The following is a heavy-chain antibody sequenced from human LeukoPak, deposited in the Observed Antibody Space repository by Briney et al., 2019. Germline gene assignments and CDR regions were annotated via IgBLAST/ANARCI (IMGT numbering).Heavy chain of an antibody. V-gene: IGHV1-46*01. CDR1: GYTVTSYY. Sequence: ASVKVSCKASGYTVTSYYMHWVRQAPGQGLEWMAILNPSGGSSNYAQKFQGRATLTRATSTGTVYMELSSLRSEDTAVYYCAGVYKHGVDVWGQGTTVIVSS. D-gene: IGHD5-24*01. J-gene: IGHJ6*02. CDR3: AGVYKHGVDV. CDR2: LNPSGGSS.